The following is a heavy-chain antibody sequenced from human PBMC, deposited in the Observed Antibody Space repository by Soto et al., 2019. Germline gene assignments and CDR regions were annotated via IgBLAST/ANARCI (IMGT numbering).Heavy chain of an antibody. Sequence: GGSLRLSCEASGFNFRDFWMHWVRQPPGKGPEWVSNIPSDGRDVSYADSVRGRFTISRDDARNTLYLQMSDLRVEDTAIYYCTRDDSGLGIDYWGQGTQVTVSS. CDR3: TRDDSGLGIDY. J-gene: IGHJ4*02. V-gene: IGHV3-74*01. CDR1: GFNFRDFW. CDR2: IPSDGRDV. D-gene: IGHD1-26*01.